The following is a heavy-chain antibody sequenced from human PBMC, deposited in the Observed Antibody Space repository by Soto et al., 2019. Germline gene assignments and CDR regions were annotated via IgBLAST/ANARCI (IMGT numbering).Heavy chain of an antibody. J-gene: IGHJ5*02. CDR3: ARGSRRPDVSSSSGWFDP. CDR1: GFTFSSYA. Sequence: PVGSLRLSGAASGFTFSSYAMHWVRQAPGKGLEWVAVISYDGSNKYYADSVKGRFTISRDNSKNTLYLQMNSLRAEDTAVYYCARGSRRPDVSSSSGWFDPWGQGTLVTVSS. D-gene: IGHD6-6*01. CDR2: ISYDGSNK. V-gene: IGHV3-30-3*01.